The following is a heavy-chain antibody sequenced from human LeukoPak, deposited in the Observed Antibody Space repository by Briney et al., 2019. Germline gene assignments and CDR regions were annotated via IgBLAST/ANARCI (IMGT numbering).Heavy chain of an antibody. D-gene: IGHD4-17*01. CDR2: IYSGGST. J-gene: IGHJ4*02. CDR3: AREAVTRNYFDY. CDR1: GFTFSSYA. V-gene: IGHV3-53*01. Sequence: GGSLRLSCAASGFTFSSYAMSWVRQAPGKGLEWVSVIYSGGSTYYADSVKGRFTISRDNSKNTLYLQMNSLRAENTAVYYCAREAVTRNYFDYWGQGTLVTASS.